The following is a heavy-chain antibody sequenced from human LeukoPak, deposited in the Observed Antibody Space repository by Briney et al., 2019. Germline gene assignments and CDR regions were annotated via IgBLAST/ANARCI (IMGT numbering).Heavy chain of an antibody. CDR1: GGSISSYY. Sequence: SETLSLTCTVSGGSISSYYWSWIRQPPGEGLEWIGYIYYSGSTNYNPSLKSRVTISVDTSKNQFSLKLSSVTAADTAVYYCARWTTVTPFDYWGQGTLSPSPQ. J-gene: IGHJ4*02. D-gene: IGHD4-17*01. CDR2: IYYSGST. V-gene: IGHV4-59*01. CDR3: ARWTTVTPFDY.